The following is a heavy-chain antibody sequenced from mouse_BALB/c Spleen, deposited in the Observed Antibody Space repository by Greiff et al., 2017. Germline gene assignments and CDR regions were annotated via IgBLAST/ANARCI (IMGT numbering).Heavy chain of an antibody. CDR1: GFNIKDYY. V-gene: IGHV14-1*02. CDR3: ARRGMAFDV. D-gene: IGHD2-10*02. CDR2: IDPENGNT. Sequence: EVKLVESGAELVRPGALVKLSCKASGFNIKDYYMHWVKQRPEQGLEWIGWIDPENGNTIYDPKFQGKASITADTSSNTAYLQLSSLTSEDTAVYYCARRGMAFDVWGAGTTVTVSS. J-gene: IGHJ1*01.